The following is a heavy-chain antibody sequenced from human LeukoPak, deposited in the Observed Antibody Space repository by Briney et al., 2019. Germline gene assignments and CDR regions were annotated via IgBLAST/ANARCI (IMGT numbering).Heavy chain of an antibody. CDR1: GYTFTSYD. D-gene: IGHD7-27*01. J-gene: IGHJ4*02. V-gene: IGHV1-8*01. CDR3: ARGPPNWGYDY. Sequence: GASVKVSCKASGYTFTSYDFNWVRQATGQRPEWMGWMSPNSGDTGYAQKFQERVTMTRNTSISPAYMKLSSLRSDDTAVYYCARGPPNWGYDYWGPGTLVTVSS. CDR2: MSPNSGDT.